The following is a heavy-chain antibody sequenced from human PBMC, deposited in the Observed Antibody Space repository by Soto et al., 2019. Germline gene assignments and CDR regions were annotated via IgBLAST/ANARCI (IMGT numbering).Heavy chain of an antibody. Sequence: QIQLLQSGAEVKKPGASVKVTCKASGYTFRNFGISWVRQAPGQGLEWMGWISAYNANANYAQKFQVRLTMTADTATSTAYMGLRSLRSDDTGVYYCARENSYFDYWGQGTLVTVSS. J-gene: IGHJ4*02. CDR3: ARENSYFDY. V-gene: IGHV1-18*01. CDR2: ISAYNANA. CDR1: GYTFRNFG.